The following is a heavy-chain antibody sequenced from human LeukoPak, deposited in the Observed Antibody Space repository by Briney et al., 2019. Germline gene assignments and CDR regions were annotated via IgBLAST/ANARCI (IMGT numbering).Heavy chain of an antibody. D-gene: IGHD5-18*01. V-gene: IGHV3-23*01. CDR1: GFTFSSYA. CDR2: ISGSGGST. Sequence: PGGSLRLSCAASGFTFSSYAMSWVRQAPGKGLEWVSAISGSGGSTYYADSVKGRFTISRDNSKSTLYLQMNSLRAEDTAVYYCAKDLYSYGSPANYWGQGTLVTVSS. J-gene: IGHJ4*02. CDR3: AKDLYSYGSPANY.